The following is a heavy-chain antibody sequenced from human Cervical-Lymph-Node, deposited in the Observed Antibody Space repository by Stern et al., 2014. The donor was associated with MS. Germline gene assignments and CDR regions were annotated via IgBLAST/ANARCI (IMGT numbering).Heavy chain of an antibody. CDR3: AGMVATVTTDDPFDY. V-gene: IGHV3-21*01. J-gene: IGHJ4*02. Sequence: EDQLVESGGGLVKPGGSLRLSCAASGFTFSSYSMNWVRQAPGKGLEWVSSISSSSSYIYYADSVKGRFTISRDNAKNSLYLQMNSLRAEDTAVYYCAGMVATVTTDDPFDYWGQGTLVTVSS. D-gene: IGHD4-17*01. CDR1: GFTFSSYS. CDR2: ISSSSSYI.